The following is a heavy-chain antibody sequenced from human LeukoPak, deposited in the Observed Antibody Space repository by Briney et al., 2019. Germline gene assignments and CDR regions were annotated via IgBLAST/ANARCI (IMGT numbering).Heavy chain of an antibody. CDR3: ARDRGGYDY. CDR2: ISSSSSTI. D-gene: IGHD3-22*01. J-gene: IGHJ4*02. Sequence: GGSLRLSCAASGFTFSSYSMNWVRQAPGRGLEWVSYISSSSSTIYYADSVKGRFTISGDNAKNSLYLQMNSLRAEDTAVYYCARDRGGYDYWGQGTLVTVSS. CDR1: GFTFSSYS. V-gene: IGHV3-48*01.